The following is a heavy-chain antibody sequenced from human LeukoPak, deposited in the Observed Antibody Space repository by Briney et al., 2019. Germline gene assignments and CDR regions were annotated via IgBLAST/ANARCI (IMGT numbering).Heavy chain of an antibody. J-gene: IGHJ4*02. CDR3: ARHFWSGYSIPYYFDY. D-gene: IGHD3-3*01. CDR1: GGSISSSRYY. V-gene: IGHV4-39*01. Sequence: SETLSLTCTVSGGSISSSRYYWGWIRQPPGKGLEWIGSIYYSGSTYYNPSLKSRVTISVDTSKNQFSLKLSSVTAADTAVYYCARHFWSGYSIPYYFDYWGQGTLVTVSS. CDR2: IYYSGST.